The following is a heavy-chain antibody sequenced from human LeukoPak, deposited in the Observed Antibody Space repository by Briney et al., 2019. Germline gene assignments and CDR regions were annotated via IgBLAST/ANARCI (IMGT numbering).Heavy chain of an antibody. CDR1: GGSISSYY. J-gene: IGHJ6*03. D-gene: IGHD5-12*01. V-gene: IGHV4-4*09. Sequence: SETLSLTYTVSGGSISSYYWSWIRQPPGKGLEWIGYIYTSGSTNYNPSLKSRVTISVDTSKNQFSLKLSSVTAADTAVYYCARIFSGYDYYYYYYYYMDVWGKGTTVTVSS. CDR2: IYTSGST. CDR3: ARIFSGYDYYYYYYYYMDV.